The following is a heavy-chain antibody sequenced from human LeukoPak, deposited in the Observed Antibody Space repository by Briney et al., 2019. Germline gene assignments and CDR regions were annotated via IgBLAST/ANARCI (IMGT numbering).Heavy chain of an antibody. CDR1: GFTFSSYS. D-gene: IGHD2-15*01. J-gene: IGHJ6*02. CDR2: ISSSSSYI. CDR3: ARVIRINCSGGSCYLSFYYYYGMDV. Sequence: GRSLRLSCAASGFTFSSYSMNWVRQAPGKGLEWVSSISSSSSYIYYADSVKGRFTISRDNAKNSLYLQMNSLRAEDTAVYYCARVIRINCSGGSCYLSFYYYYGMDVWGQGTTVTVSS. V-gene: IGHV3-21*01.